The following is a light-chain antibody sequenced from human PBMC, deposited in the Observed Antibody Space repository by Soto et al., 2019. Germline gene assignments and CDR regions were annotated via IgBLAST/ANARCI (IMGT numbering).Light chain of an antibody. CDR1: QGIANY. V-gene: IGKV1-27*01. CDR2: AAA. CDR3: QKCGSAPFT. J-gene: IGKJ4*01. Sequence: DIRMTQSPSSLSASIGDRVTITCRASQGIANYLAWYQQKPGKGPKLLIYAAATLQSGVPSRFSGSGSGTDFTLTISSLQPEDVATYYCQKCGSAPFTFGGGTKVDIK.